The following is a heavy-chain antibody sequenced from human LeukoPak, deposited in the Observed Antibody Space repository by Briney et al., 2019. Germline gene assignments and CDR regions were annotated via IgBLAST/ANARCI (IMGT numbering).Heavy chain of an antibody. Sequence: PSETLSLTCTVSGGSISSYYWSWIRQPPGKGLEWIGYIYYSGSTNYNPSLKSRVTISVDTSKNQFSLKLSSVTAADTAVYYCARERVDYGDYEDAFDIWGQGTMVTVSS. V-gene: IGHV4-59*01. CDR2: IYYSGST. D-gene: IGHD4-17*01. CDR1: GGSISSYY. J-gene: IGHJ3*02. CDR3: ARERVDYGDYEDAFDI.